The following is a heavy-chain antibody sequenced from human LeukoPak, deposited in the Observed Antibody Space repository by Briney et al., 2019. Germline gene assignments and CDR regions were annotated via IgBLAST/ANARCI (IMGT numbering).Heavy chain of an antibody. CDR3: ARQNDFRLDY. V-gene: IGHV5-51*01. D-gene: IGHD3-3*01. CDR2: IYPGDSDT. Sequence: GESLMISCKGSGYTFSSYWIGWVRQVPGKGLEWMGIIYPGDSDTRYSPSLQGQVTISVDTSIGTAYLQWSSLKALDTAIYYCARQNDFRLDYWGQGTLVTVSS. J-gene: IGHJ4*02. CDR1: GYTFSSYW.